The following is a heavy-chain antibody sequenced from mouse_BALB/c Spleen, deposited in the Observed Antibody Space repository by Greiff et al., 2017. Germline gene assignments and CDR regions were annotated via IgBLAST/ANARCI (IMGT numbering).Heavy chain of an antibody. Sequence: QVQLKESGAELVRPGVSVKISCKGSGYTFTDYAMHWVKQSHAKSLEWIGVISTYYGDASYNQKFKGKATMTVDKSSSTAYMELASLTSEDSAIYYCAREYGSSYWYFDVWGAGTTVTVSS. J-gene: IGHJ1*01. D-gene: IGHD1-1*01. CDR2: ISTYYGDA. CDR1: GYTFTDYA. CDR3: AREYGSSYWYFDV. V-gene: IGHV1S137*01.